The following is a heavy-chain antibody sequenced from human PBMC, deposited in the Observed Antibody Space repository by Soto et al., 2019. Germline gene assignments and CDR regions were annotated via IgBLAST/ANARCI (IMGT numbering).Heavy chain of an antibody. CDR3: ARGLTRITIFGVVPNWFDP. CDR1: GGSISSYY. CDR2: IYYSGST. Sequence: KPSETLSLTCTVSGGSISSYYWSWIRQPPGKGLEWIGYIYYSGSTNYNPSLKSRVTISVDTSKNQFSLKLSSVTAADTAVYYCARGLTRITIFGVVPNWFDPWGQGTLVTVSS. D-gene: IGHD3-3*01. V-gene: IGHV4-59*01. J-gene: IGHJ5*02.